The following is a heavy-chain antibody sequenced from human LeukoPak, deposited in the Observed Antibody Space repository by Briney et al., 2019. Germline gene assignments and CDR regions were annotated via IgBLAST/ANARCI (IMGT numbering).Heavy chain of an antibody. CDR2: ISYDGSNK. CDR1: GFTFSSYA. CDR3: ARETGRGYSYGACFDY. D-gene: IGHD5-18*01. Sequence: GGSLRLSCAASGFTFSSYAMHWVRQAPGKGLEWVAVISYDGSNKYYADSVKGRLTISRDNSKNTLYLQMNSLRAEDTAVYYCARETGRGYSYGACFDYWGQGTLVTVSS. V-gene: IGHV3-30*04. J-gene: IGHJ4*02.